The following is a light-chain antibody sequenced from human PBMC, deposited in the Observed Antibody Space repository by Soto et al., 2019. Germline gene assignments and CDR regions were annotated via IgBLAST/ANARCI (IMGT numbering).Light chain of an antibody. CDR2: EVS. CDR1: RSDVGGYNY. CDR3: SSYTSTSTLVV. V-gene: IGLV2-14*01. Sequence: QSALTQPASVSGSPGQSITISCTGTRSDVGGYNYVSWYQQHPGKAPKLMIFEVSNRPSGVSNRFSSSKSGNTASLTISGLQAADEADYYCSSYTSTSTLVVFGTGTKLTVL. J-gene: IGLJ1*01.